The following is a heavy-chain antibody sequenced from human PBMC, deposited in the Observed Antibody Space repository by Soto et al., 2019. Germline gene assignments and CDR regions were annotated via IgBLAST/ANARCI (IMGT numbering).Heavy chain of an antibody. D-gene: IGHD2-15*01. Sequence: LTLSCAAPGFTLSSYGMHWVRQAPGKGLEWVAVIWYDGSNKYYADSVKGRFTISRDNSKNTLYLQMNSLRAEDTAVYYCARRMLLLDIYYYYGMDVWGQGTTVTVSS. CDR1: GFTLSSYG. CDR3: ARRMLLLDIYYYYGMDV. J-gene: IGHJ6*02. V-gene: IGHV3-33*01. CDR2: IWYDGSNK.